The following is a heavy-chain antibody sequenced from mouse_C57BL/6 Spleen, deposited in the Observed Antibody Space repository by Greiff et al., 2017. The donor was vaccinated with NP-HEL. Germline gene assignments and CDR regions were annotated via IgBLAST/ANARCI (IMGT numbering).Heavy chain of an antibody. Sequence: QVQLQQSGPELVKPGASVKISCKASGYAFSSSWMNWVKQRPGKGLEWIGRIYPGDGDTNYNGKFKGKATLTADKSSSTAYMQLSSLTSEDSAVYFCALNWDDYWGQGTTLTVSS. CDR1: GYAFSSSW. CDR3: ALNWDDY. CDR2: IYPGDGDT. J-gene: IGHJ2*01. V-gene: IGHV1-82*01. D-gene: IGHD4-1*01.